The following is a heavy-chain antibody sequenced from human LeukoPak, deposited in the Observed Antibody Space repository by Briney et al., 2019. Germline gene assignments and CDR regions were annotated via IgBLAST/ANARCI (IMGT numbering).Heavy chain of an antibody. CDR3: ASSTNPYYYYMDV. CDR1: GGTFSSYA. Sequence: GASVKVSCKASGGTFSSYAISWVRQAPGQGLEWMGGIIPIFGTANYAQKFQGRATITTDESTSTAYMELSSLRSEDTAVYYCASSTNPYYYYMDVWGKGTTVTVSS. V-gene: IGHV1-69*05. D-gene: IGHD2-2*01. CDR2: IIPIFGTA. J-gene: IGHJ6*03.